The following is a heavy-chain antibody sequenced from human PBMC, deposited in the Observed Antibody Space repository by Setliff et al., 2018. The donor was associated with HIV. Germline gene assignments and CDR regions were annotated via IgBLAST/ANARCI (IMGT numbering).Heavy chain of an antibody. V-gene: IGHV3-15*01. D-gene: IGHD1-26*01. Sequence: PGGSLRLSCAASGFTFSKTWMTWVRQAPGKGLEWVGRIKSNIDGGTRDYAAPVEGRYTISRDDSKNTLSLQMNSLKTEDTAIYYCTTDLGSGRFSWNNNWGQGTLVTVSS. CDR3: TTDLGSGRFSWNNN. CDR1: GFTFSKTW. CDR2: IKSNIDGGTR. J-gene: IGHJ4*02.